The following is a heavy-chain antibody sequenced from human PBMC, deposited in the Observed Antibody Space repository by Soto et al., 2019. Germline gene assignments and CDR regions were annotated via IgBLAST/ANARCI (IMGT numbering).Heavy chain of an antibody. CDR1: GFTVSSNY. CDR3: ARDPPLVVPAAIHGSRAFDI. CDR2: IYSGGST. V-gene: IGHV3-53*01. D-gene: IGHD2-2*02. Sequence: GGSLRLSCAASGFTVSSNYMSWVRQAPGKGLEWVSVIYSGGSTYYADSVKGRFTISRDNSKNTLYLQMNSLRAEDTAVYYCARDPPLVVPAAIHGSRAFDIWGQGTMVTVSS. J-gene: IGHJ3*02.